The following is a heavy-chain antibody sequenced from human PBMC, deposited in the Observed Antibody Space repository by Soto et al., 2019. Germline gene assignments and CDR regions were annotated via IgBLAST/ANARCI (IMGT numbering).Heavy chain of an antibody. CDR3: ARLADYYDSSGYYSYYFDY. Sequence: QVQLVQSGAAVKKPGSSVKVSCKASGGTFSSYAISWVRQAPGQGLEWMGGIIPIFGTANYAQKFQGRVTITADESTSTAYMELSSLRSEDTAVYYCARLADYYDSSGYYSYYFDYWGQGTLVTVSS. J-gene: IGHJ4*02. V-gene: IGHV1-69*12. CDR2: IIPIFGTA. D-gene: IGHD3-22*01. CDR1: GGTFSSYA.